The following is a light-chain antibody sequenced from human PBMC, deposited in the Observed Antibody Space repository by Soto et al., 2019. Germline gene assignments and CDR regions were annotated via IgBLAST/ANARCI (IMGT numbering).Light chain of an antibody. Sequence: QSALTQPASVSGSPGQSITISCTGTSSDIGAHTYVSWFQQHPGKVPKVIIYNVSTRPSGISDRFSGSKSGNTASLTISGLQADDAADYYCSSYAGGFVVFGGGTKLTVL. CDR1: SSDIGAHTY. CDR2: NVS. CDR3: SSYAGGFVV. J-gene: IGLJ2*01. V-gene: IGLV2-14*01.